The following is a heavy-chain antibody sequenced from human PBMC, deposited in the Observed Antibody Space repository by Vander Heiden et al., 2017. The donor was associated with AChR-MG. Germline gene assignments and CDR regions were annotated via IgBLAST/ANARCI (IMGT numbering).Heavy chain of an antibody. V-gene: IGHV3-33*01. CDR1: GFVFSNYA. J-gene: IGHJ3*02. CDR2: LWYDGSKK. Sequence: QVQLAESGAGVVQPGRSLIPPCAASGFVFSNYAISWVRQAPGTGLEGAAVLWYDGSKKYYADSVKGRFTISRDNAKNTLYLDMNRLRAEDTAVYYCAIYNEGTFDIWGQGTMVIVSS. D-gene: IGHD1-1*01. CDR3: AIYNEGTFDI.